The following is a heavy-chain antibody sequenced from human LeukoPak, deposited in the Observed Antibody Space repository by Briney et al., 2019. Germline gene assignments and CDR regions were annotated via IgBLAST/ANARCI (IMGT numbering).Heavy chain of an antibody. D-gene: IGHD1-26*01. CDR3: ARHSGASPHYFDY. V-gene: IGHV4-59*08. CDR2: IYYSGTT. Sequence: SETLSLTCTVSGGSISNYYWSWIRQPPGKGLEWIGFIYYSGTTPYNPSLKSRVTMSVATSNNQFSLRLSSVTAADTAIYYCARHSGASPHYFDYWGQGALVTVSS. CDR1: GGSISNYY. J-gene: IGHJ4*02.